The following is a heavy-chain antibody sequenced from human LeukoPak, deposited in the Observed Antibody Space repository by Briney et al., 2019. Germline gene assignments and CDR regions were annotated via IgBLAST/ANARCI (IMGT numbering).Heavy chain of an antibody. Sequence: GASVKVSCKASGYTFTGYYMQWVRQAPGQGLEWMGWINPNSGGTNYAQKFQGRVTMTRDTSISTAYMELSRLRSDDTAVYYRARLIPPDGDYSFWFDPWGQGTLVTVSS. V-gene: IGHV1-2*02. CDR2: INPNSGGT. CDR1: GYTFTGYY. D-gene: IGHD4-17*01. J-gene: IGHJ5*02. CDR3: ARLIPPDGDYSFWFDP.